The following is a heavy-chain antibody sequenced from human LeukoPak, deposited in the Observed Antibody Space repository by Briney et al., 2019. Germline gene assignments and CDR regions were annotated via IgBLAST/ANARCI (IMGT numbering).Heavy chain of an antibody. CDR3: ARGVNVITGYYGSYYYYMDV. V-gene: IGHV3-7*01. CDR1: GFTFSNNW. CDR2: IREDGSQK. Sequence: GGSLRLSCTASGFTFSNNWMNWVRQAPGKGLEWVANIREDGSQKYYVDSVKGRFTISTDNAKNSLYLQMNGLRAEDTAVYYCARGVNVITGYYGSYYYYMDVWGEGTTVTVSS. D-gene: IGHD3-9*01. J-gene: IGHJ6*03.